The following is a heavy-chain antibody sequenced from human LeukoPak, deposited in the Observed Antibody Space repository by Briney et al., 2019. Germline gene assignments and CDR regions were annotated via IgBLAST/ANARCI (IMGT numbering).Heavy chain of an antibody. CDR2: ISYDGSNK. V-gene: IGHV3-30-3*01. D-gene: IGHD1-26*01. Sequence: PGKSLRLSCAASGFTFSSYAMHWVRQAPGKGLEWVAVISYDGSNKYYADSVKGRFTISRDNSKNTLYLQMNSLRAEDTAVYYCARVGESGSYSDAFDIWGQGTMVTVSS. J-gene: IGHJ3*02. CDR1: GFTFSSYA. CDR3: ARVGESGSYSDAFDI.